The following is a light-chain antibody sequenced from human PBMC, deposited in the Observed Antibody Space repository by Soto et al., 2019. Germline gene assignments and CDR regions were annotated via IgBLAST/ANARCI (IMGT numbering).Light chain of an antibody. V-gene: IGKV3-20*01. CDR1: QSVSSSY. CDR2: GAS. J-gene: IGKJ2*01. Sequence: EVVLTQSPVTLSLSPGEIATLSCRASQSVSSSYLAWYQQKPGQAPRLLIYGASSRATGIPDRFSGSGSGTDFSLTISRLEPDDFAVYYCQQYDTSIWAYTFGQGTKLEIK. CDR3: QQYDTSIWAYT.